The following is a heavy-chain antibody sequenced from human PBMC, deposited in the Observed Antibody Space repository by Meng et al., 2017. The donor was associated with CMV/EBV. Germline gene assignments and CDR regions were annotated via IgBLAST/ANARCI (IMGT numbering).Heavy chain of an antibody. J-gene: IGHJ6*02. CDR1: GGSISSYY. D-gene: IGHD6-19*01. CDR3: ARDLAVAGSYYYYGMDV. V-gene: IGHV4-4*07. Sequence: SETLSLTCTVSGGSISSYYWSWIRQPAGKGLEWIGRIYTSGSTNYNPSLKSRVTMSVDTSKNQFSLKLSSVTAADTAVYYCARDLAVAGSYYYYGMDVWGQGTTVTVSS. CDR2: IYTSGST.